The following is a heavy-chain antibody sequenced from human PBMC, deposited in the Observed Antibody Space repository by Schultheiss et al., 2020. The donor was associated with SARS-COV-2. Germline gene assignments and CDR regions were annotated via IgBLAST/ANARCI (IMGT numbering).Heavy chain of an antibody. Sequence: SLKISCAASGFTFDDYAMHWVRQAPGKGLEWVSGISWNSGSIGYADSVKGRFTISRDNSKNTLYLQMNSLRAEDTAVYYCAKDGEAAAGYDYWGQGTLVTVSS. CDR2: ISWNSGSI. J-gene: IGHJ4*02. V-gene: IGHV3-9*01. CDR3: AKDGEAAAGYDY. CDR1: GFTFDDYA. D-gene: IGHD6-13*01.